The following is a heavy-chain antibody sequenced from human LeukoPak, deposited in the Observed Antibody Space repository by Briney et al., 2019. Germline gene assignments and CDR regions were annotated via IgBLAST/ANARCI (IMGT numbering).Heavy chain of an antibody. D-gene: IGHD3-22*01. J-gene: IGHJ3*02. CDR2: IYYSGST. V-gene: IGHV4-59*11. CDR3: ARFSSGDAFDI. CDR1: GGSITSHY. Sequence: SEALSLTCNVSGGSITSHYWSWIRQPPGKGLEWIAYIYYSGSTNYNPSLKSRVTISVDTSKNQFSLKLSSVTAADTAAYYCARFSSGDAFDIWGQGTMVTVSS.